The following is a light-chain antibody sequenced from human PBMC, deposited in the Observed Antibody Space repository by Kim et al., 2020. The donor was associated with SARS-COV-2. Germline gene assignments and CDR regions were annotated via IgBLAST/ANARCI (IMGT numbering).Light chain of an antibody. CDR2: KDS. V-gene: IGLV3-27*01. J-gene: IGLJ3*02. Sequence: SYELTQPSSVSVSPGQTARITCSGDVLAKKYARWFQQKPGQAPVGVIYKDSERPSGIPERFSGSSSGTTVTLTISGAQVEDEADYYCYSAAANSWV. CDR1: VLAKKY. CDR3: YSAAANSWV.